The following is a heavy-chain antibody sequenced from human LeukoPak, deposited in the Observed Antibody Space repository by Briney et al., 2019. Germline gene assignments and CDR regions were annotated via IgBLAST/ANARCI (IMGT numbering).Heavy chain of an antibody. CDR1: GYTFTSYG. V-gene: IGHV1-18*01. J-gene: IGHJ4*02. D-gene: IGHD3-3*01. CDR2: SSAYNGKT. Sequence: ASVKVSCKASGYTFTSYGISWVRQAPGQGLEWMGWSSAYNGKTNYAQKLQGRVTMTTDTSTRTGYMELRSMRSDDTAVYYCVRDRTTVFGVAPPFDYWGQGTLVTVSS. CDR3: VRDRTTVFGVAPPFDY.